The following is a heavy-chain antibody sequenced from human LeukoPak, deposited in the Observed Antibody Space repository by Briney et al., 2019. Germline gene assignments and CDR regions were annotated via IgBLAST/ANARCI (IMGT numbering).Heavy chain of an antibody. CDR3: ARVVAVAGRAFDI. V-gene: IGHV3-21*01. CDR1: GFTFSSYS. D-gene: IGHD6-19*01. Sequence: PGGSLRLSCAASGFTFSSYSMNWVRQAPGKGLEWVSSISSSSSYIYYADSVKGRFTISRDNAKNSLYLQMNSLRAEDTAVYYCARVVAVAGRAFDIWGQGTMVTVSS. CDR2: ISSSSSYI. J-gene: IGHJ3*02.